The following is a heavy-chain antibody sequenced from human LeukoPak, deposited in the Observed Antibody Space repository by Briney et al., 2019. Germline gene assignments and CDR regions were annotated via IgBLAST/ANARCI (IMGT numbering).Heavy chain of an antibody. D-gene: IGHD3-22*01. CDR3: ARLWTGYSDSSGYYYLDY. V-gene: IGHV4-59*01. CDR1: GGSISSYY. CDR2: IYSSGST. Sequence: SETLSLTCTVSGGSISSYYWSWIRQPPGKGLEWIGYIYSSGSTNYNPSLKSRLTISVDASKNQFSLKLTSVTAADTAVYYCARLWTGYSDSSGYYYLDYWGQGTLVTVSS. J-gene: IGHJ4*02.